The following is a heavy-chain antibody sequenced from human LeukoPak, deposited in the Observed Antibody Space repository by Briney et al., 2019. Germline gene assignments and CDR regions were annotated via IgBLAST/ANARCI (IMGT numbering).Heavy chain of an antibody. CDR2: IYTSGST. CDR1: GGSISSYY. J-gene: IGHJ4*02. CDR3: ARAAAVAGRGGVFDY. Sequence: SETLSLTCTVSGGSISSYYWSWIRQPAGKGLEWIGRIYTSGSTNYNPSLKSRVTMSVDTSKNQFPLKLSSVTAADTAVYYCARAAAVAGRGGVFDYWGQGTLVTVSS. D-gene: IGHD6-19*01. V-gene: IGHV4-4*07.